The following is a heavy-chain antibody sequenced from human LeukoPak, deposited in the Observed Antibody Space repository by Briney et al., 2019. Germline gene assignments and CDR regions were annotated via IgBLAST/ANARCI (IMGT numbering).Heavy chain of an antibody. CDR1: GYTFTNYA. D-gene: IGHD4-23*01. CDR3: ARSPGGNARTWLDY. Sequence: ASVKVSCKAFGYTFTNYALHWVRRAPGQRLEWMGWTNGATGNTRFSQDFQGRLTITIDTSASTAYMELSSLRSEDTAVYYCARSPGGNARTWLDYWGQGTLVTVSS. CDR2: TNGATGNT. V-gene: IGHV1-3*02. J-gene: IGHJ4*02.